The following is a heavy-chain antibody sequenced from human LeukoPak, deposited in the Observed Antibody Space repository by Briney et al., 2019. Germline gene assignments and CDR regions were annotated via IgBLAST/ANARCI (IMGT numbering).Heavy chain of an antibody. CDR3: ARFQASAFRGFDY. CDR2: INPYNGNR. J-gene: IGHJ4*02. V-gene: IGHV1-18*01. D-gene: IGHD3-10*01. Sequence: GASVKVSCNTSGYRFITFGVNWVRQAPGQGLEWMGWINPYNGNRYYAKKFQDRFNMSTDTSTSTVYMDLRTLTSDDTAIYYCARFQASAFRGFDYWGQGTLITVSS. CDR1: GYRFITFG.